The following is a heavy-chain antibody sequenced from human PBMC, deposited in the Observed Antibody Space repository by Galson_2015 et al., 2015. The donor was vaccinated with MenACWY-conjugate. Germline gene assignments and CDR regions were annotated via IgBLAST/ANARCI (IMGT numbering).Heavy chain of an antibody. CDR2: ISYDGSNK. V-gene: IGHV3-30*04. D-gene: IGHD3-10*01. J-gene: IGHJ6*02. Sequence: SLRLSCAASGFTFSSYAMHWVRQAPGKGLEWVAVISYDGSNKYYADSVKGRFTISRDNSKNTLYLQMNSLRAEDTAVYYCARGAGEIGELYYYYGMDVWGQGTTVTVSS. CDR1: GFTFSSYA. CDR3: ARGAGEIGELYYYYGMDV.